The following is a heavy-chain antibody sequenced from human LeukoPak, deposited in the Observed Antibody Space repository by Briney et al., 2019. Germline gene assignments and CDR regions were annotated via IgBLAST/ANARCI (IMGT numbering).Heavy chain of an antibody. CDR2: IIPILNIT. J-gene: IGHJ6*02. CDR3: AKDGVVVVATSVYYYYYGMDV. V-gene: IGHV1-69*02. Sequence: SVKVSCKASGGTFSSYTISWVRQAPGQGLEWMRRIIPILNITDYAQNFQGSVTLTADKPTSTAYMELSTLRSEDTAVYYCAKDGVVVVATSVYYYYYGMDVWGQGTTVTVSS. D-gene: IGHD2-2*01. CDR1: GGTFSSYT.